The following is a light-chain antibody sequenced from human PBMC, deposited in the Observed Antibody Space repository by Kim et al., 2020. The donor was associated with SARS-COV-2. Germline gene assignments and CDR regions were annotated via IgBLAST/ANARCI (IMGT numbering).Light chain of an antibody. Sequence: SYELTQPPSVSVSPGQTATITCSGDTLAKEYAYWYQQKPGQAPVVVIYKDTQRPSGIPERFSGSSSGSTVTLTISGVQAEDEADYYCQSPDSSIIYWVFGGGTQLTVL. CDR3: QSPDSSIIYWV. J-gene: IGLJ3*02. CDR1: TLAKEY. CDR2: KDT. V-gene: IGLV3-25*03.